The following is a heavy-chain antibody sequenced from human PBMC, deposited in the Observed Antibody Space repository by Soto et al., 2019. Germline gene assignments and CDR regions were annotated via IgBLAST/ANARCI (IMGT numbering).Heavy chain of an antibody. J-gene: IGHJ6*02. D-gene: IGHD2-8*01. V-gene: IGHV3-33*01. CDR3: ARDRNGRGYYYYGMDV. CDR2: IWYDGSNK. Sequence: QVQLVESGGGVVQPGRSLRLSCAASGFTFSSYGMHWVRQAPGKGLEWVAVIWYDGSNKYYADSVKGRFTISRDNSKNTLYLQMNSLRAEDTAVYYCARDRNGRGYYYYGMDVWGQGTTVTVSS. CDR1: GFTFSSYG.